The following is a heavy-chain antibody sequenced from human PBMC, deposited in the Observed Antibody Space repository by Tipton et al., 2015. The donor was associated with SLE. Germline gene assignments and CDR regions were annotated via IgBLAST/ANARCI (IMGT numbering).Heavy chain of an antibody. J-gene: IGHJ5*02. V-gene: IGHV4-59*08. Sequence: LRLSCTVSGGSIDTYYWSWIRQPPGKGLEWIGYIYYSGTTNYNPSLKSRVTISVDTSNNQFSLKLNSVTAADTAVYYCARSFSSSLYDNWFDPWGQGSLVTVSS. D-gene: IGHD6-13*01. CDR1: GGSIDTYY. CDR2: IYYSGTT. CDR3: ARSFSSSLYDNWFDP.